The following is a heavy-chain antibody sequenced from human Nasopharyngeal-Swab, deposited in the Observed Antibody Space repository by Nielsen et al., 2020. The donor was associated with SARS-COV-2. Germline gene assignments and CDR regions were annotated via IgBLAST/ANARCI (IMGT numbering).Heavy chain of an antibody. Sequence: SETPSLTCTVSGGSISSSSYYWGWIRQPPGKGLEWIGSIYYSGSTYYNPSLKSRVTISVDTSKNQFSLKLSSVTAADTAVYYCARRIVGASGSMDVWGQGTTVTVSS. D-gene: IGHD1-26*01. CDR2: IYYSGST. V-gene: IGHV4-39*07. J-gene: IGHJ6*02. CDR1: GGSISSSSYY. CDR3: ARRIVGASGSMDV.